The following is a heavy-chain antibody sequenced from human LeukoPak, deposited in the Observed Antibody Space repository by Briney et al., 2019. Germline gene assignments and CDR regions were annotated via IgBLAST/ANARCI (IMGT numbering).Heavy chain of an antibody. D-gene: IGHD3-22*01. J-gene: IGHJ4*02. Sequence: SETLSLTCAVYGGSFSGYYWSWIRQPPGKGLEWIGEINHSGSTNYNPSLKSRVTISVDTSKNQFPLKLSSVTAADTAVYYCARGRRYYYDSSGQSPNFDYWGQGTLVTVSS. V-gene: IGHV4-34*01. CDR1: GGSFSGYY. CDR2: INHSGST. CDR3: ARGRRYYYDSSGQSPNFDY.